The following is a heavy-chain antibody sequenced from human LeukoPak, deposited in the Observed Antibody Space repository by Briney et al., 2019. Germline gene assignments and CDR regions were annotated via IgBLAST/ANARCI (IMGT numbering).Heavy chain of an antibody. V-gene: IGHV3-30*18. J-gene: IGHJ4*02. CDR3: AKDFRLVRVLDY. D-gene: IGHD6-19*01. CDR1: GFTFSSYG. CDR2: ISYDGSNK. Sequence: GGSLRLSCAASGFTFSSYGMHWVRQAPGKGLEWVAVISYDGSNKYYADSVKGRFTISRDNSKNTLYLQMNSLRAEDTAVYYCAKDFRLVRVLDYWGQGTLVTVSS.